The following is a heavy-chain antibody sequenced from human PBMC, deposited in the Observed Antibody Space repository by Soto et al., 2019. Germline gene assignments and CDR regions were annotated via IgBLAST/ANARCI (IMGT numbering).Heavy chain of an antibody. CDR2: IIPLFGTT. J-gene: IGHJ6*02. CDR3: AAELGFRKFSVV. Sequence: QVQVVQSGVEVRRPGSSVKVSCKASGDTFKNCVISWVRQAPGQGLEWMGGIIPLFGTTDFAQRFQGRLTITTDESTTPAYMELSRLSAEDTATYYCAAELGFRKFSVVWGQGTTVIVSS. V-gene: IGHV1-69*01. D-gene: IGHD7-27*01. CDR1: GDTFKNCV.